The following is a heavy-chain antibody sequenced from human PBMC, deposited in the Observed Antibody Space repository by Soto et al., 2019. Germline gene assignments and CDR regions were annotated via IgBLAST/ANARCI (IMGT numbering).Heavy chain of an antibody. J-gene: IGHJ5*02. CDR2: INAGNGNT. Sequence: QVQLVQSGAEVKKPGASVKVSCKASGYTFTSYAMHWVRQAPGQRLEWMGWINAGNGNTKYSQKFLGRVTITRDTSASTAYMELSSLRSEDTAVYYCARAVVVVPAAIGFFDPWGQGTLVTVSS. CDR3: ARAVVVVPAAIGFFDP. V-gene: IGHV1-3*01. CDR1: GYTFTSYA. D-gene: IGHD2-2*01.